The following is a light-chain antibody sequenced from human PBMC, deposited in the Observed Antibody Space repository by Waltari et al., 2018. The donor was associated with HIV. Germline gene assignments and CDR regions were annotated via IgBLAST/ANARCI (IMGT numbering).Light chain of an antibody. CDR3: QTWGAGTVV. CDR1: SAHSTYA. J-gene: IGLJ2*01. Sequence: QLVLTQSPSASASLGASLKLTCTLSSAHSTYAIAWHQPPPDQGPHYIMKLNREGGHRKGDGVPDRFAGSASGAERYLTISNVQSEDEGIYYCQTWGAGTVVFGGGTKLSVL. V-gene: IGLV4-69*01. CDR2: LNREGGH.